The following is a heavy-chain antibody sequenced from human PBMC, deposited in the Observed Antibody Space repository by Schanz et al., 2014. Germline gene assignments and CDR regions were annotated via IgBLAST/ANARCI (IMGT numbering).Heavy chain of an antibody. J-gene: IGHJ4*02. D-gene: IGHD5-12*01. CDR2: IDPNSGGT. CDR1: GYTFTAYY. CDR3: ARTGYDPSLTH. Sequence: QVQLVQSGAEVKKPGASVKVSCKASGYTFTAYYFHWVRQAPGQGLEWMGWIDPNSGGTFYKEKFQGRVTMTRDTSISTAYMELSSLRSDDTAVYYCARTGYDPSLTHWGQGTLVTVSS. V-gene: IGHV1-2*02.